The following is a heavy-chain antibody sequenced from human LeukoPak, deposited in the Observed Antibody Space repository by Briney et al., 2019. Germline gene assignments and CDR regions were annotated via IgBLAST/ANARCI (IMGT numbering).Heavy chain of an antibody. V-gene: IGHV3-74*01. D-gene: IGHD3-16*01. CDR3: VRDLILVWTPGDDFDF. Sequence: GGSLRLSCAASGFAFSAYWMHWVRQAPGKGLEWVSRINEDATTITYADSVKGRFIISRDNSKKSLYLQMNNLKAEDTAVYYCVRDLILVWTPGDDFDFWGQGTLVIVSS. CDR2: INEDATTI. J-gene: IGHJ4*02. CDR1: GFAFSAYW.